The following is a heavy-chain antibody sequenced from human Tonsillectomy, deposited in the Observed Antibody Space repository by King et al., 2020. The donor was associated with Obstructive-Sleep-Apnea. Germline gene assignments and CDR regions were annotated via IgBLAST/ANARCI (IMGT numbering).Heavy chain of an antibody. D-gene: IGHD2-15*01. CDR3: ARGSGSGWLSAEYFHY. J-gene: IGHJ1*01. Sequence: VQLVESGGGLVKPGGSLRLSCVASGFTFSTYNMNWVRQAPGKGLEWVSSISSDSLYIYYADSVKGRFTISRANAKNSLYLQMNSLRAEDTAVYSCARGSGSGWLSAEYFHYWGQGTLVTVSS. CDR2: ISSDSLYI. V-gene: IGHV3-21*01. CDR1: GFTFSTYN.